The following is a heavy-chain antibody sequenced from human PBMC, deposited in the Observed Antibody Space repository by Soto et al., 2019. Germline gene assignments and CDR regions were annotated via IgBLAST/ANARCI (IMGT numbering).Heavy chain of an antibody. CDR2: IVVGSDNT. J-gene: IGHJ2*01. CDR3: ATVKGYSYGYYFDL. CDR1: GFTFTSSA. Sequence: SVKVSXKTSGFTFTSSAIQWVRQARGQRLEWIGWIVVGSDNTNYAQKFQGRVTMTEDTSTDTAYMERSSLRSEDTAGYYCATVKGYSYGYYFDLWGRGTLVTVSS. D-gene: IGHD5-18*01. V-gene: IGHV1-58*02.